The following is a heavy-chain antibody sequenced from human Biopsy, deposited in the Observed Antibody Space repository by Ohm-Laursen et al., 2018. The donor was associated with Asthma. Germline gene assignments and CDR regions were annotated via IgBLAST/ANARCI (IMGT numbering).Heavy chain of an antibody. J-gene: IGHJ4*02. CDR2: VSWNSGSI. Sequence: SLRLSCTASGFAVSRDHMFWVRQAPGKGLEWVSGVSWNSGSIDYADSVKSRFTISRDNAKNSLYLQMNSLRGADTALYYCVKDIRLQLWGFDSWGQGTLVTVSS. CDR3: VKDIRLQLWGFDS. V-gene: IGHV3-9*01. D-gene: IGHD6-13*01. CDR1: GFAVSRDH.